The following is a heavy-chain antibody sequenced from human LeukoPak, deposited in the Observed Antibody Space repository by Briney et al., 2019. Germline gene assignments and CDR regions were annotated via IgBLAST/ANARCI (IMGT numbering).Heavy chain of an antibody. D-gene: IGHD3-3*01. Sequence: PGRSLRLSCTASGFTFGDYAMSWVRQAPGKGLEWVGFIRSKAYGGTTEYAAYVKGRFTISRDDSKSIAYLQMNSLKTEDTAVYYCTRDPAPYDFWSGYSDYWGQGTLVTVSS. V-gene: IGHV3-49*04. CDR1: GFTFGDYA. CDR3: TRDPAPYDFWSGYSDY. CDR2: IRSKAYGGTT. J-gene: IGHJ4*02.